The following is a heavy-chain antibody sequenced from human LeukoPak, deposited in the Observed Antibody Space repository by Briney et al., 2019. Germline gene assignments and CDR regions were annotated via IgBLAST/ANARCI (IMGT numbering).Heavy chain of an antibody. CDR3: ARQEWLRWGSDAFDI. V-gene: IGHV4-59*08. Sequence: PSETLSLTCTVSGGSISSYYWGWIRQPPGKGLEWIGYIYYSGNTNYNPSLKSRVTISVDTSKNQFSLKLSSVTAADTAVYYCARQEWLRWGSDAFDIWGRGTMVTVSS. CDR2: IYYSGNT. J-gene: IGHJ3*02. CDR1: GGSISSYY. D-gene: IGHD5-12*01.